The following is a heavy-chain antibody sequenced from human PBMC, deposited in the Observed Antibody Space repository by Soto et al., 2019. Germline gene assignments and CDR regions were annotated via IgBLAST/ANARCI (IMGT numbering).Heavy chain of an antibody. CDR3: ARDPTGDYVGAFEI. D-gene: IGHD4-17*01. Sequence: GSLSLSCAASGFTFSSYAMSWVRQAPGKGLEWVSGIGSSGTTTYYVDSVKGRFTISRDNSKNTPYLQMNSLRAEDTAVYYCARDPTGDYVGAFEIWGQGTMVTVSS. V-gene: IGHV3-23*01. CDR2: IGSSGTTT. J-gene: IGHJ3*02. CDR1: GFTFSSYA.